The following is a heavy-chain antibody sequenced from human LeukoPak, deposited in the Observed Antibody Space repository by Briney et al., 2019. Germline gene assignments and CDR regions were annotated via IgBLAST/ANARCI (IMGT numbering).Heavy chain of an antibody. CDR2: INTDTGNP. CDR3: GRALRWLQLDC. D-gene: IGHD5-24*01. V-gene: IGHV7-4-1*02. J-gene: IGHJ4*02. CDR1: GYTFTTYA. Sequence: ASVKVSCKASGYTFTTYAINWVRQAPGQGLEWMGWINTDTGNPTYAQGFTGRFVFSLDTSVSTAYLQISSLKAEDTAVYYCGRALRWLQLDCWGQGTLVTVSS.